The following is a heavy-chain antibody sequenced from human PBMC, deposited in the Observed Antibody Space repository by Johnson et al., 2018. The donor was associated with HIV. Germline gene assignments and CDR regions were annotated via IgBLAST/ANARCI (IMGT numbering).Heavy chain of an antibody. D-gene: IGHD1-26*01. J-gene: IGHJ3*02. Sequence: EVQLVESGGGLVQPGRSLRLSCAASGFTFDDYAMHWVRQAPGKGLEWVSGISWNSGSIGYADSVKGRFPISRDNAKNSLYLQMNSLRAEDTAVYYCARPLGLGATIGAFDIWGQGTMVTVSS. CDR2: ISWNSGSI. CDR1: GFTFDDYA. V-gene: IGHV3-9*01. CDR3: ARPLGLGATIGAFDI.